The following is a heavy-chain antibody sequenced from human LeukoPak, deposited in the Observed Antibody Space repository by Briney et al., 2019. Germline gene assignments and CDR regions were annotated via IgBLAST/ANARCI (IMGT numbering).Heavy chain of an antibody. CDR3: VRGGFCSGDHCYRFNAFDI. D-gene: IGHD2-15*01. J-gene: IGHJ3*02. V-gene: IGHV3-48*03. CDR1: GFAFSSHE. Sequence: PGGSLRLSCTTSGFAFSSHEMNWVRQAPGKGLEWISYISPSGTTIYTDSVQGRFTISKDNAKNSLYPQMNSLRVEDTAVYYCVRGGFCSGDHCYRFNAFDIWGQGTTVTVSS. CDR2: ISPSGTTI.